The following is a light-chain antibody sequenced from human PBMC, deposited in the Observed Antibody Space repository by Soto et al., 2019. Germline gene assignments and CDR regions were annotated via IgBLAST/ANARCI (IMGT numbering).Light chain of an antibody. V-gene: IGLV2-14*01. Sequence: QSVLTQPASVSWSPGQSITISGTGTSSDIGNYDYVSWYQQHPGKAPKLLISEVSNRPSGVSYRFAGSKSGTTASLTISGLQAEDEADYYCSSYTRTSSYVFGGGTRSPS. CDR1: SSDIGNYDY. CDR3: SSYTRTSSYV. CDR2: EVS. J-gene: IGLJ1*01.